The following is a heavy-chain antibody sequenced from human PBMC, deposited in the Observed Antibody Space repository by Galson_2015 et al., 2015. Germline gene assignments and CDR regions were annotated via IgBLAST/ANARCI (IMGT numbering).Heavy chain of an antibody. D-gene: IGHD3-10*01. CDR2: INAGNGNT. V-gene: IGHV1-3*01. Sequence: SMKVSCKASGYTFTSYAMHWVRQAPGQRLEWMGWINAGNGNTKYSQKFQGRVTITRDTSASTAYMGLSSLRSEDTAVYYCARAEGYYYGSGSPPMVGMDVWGKGTTVTVSS. J-gene: IGHJ6*03. CDR1: GYTFTSYA. CDR3: ARAEGYYYGSGSPPMVGMDV.